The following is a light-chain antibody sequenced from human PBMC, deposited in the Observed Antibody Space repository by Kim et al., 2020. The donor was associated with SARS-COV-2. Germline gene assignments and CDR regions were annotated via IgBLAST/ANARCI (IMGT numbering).Light chain of an antibody. CDR2: GAS. CDR3: QQYHSYPYT. CDR1: QGIGSS. Sequence: SASVGDRVTITCRASQGIGSSLSWYQQKPGKAPKSLIHGASNLQSGVPSRFSGGGSGTDFTLTITSLEPDDFATYYCQQYHSYPYTFGRGPSWRS. V-gene: IGKV1-16*01. J-gene: IGKJ2*01.